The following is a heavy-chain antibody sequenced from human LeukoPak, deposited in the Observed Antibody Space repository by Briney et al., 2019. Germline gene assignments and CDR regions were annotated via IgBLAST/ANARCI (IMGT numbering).Heavy chain of an antibody. CDR2: IYYSGST. V-gene: IGHV4-39*07. CDR1: GGSISSSSYY. J-gene: IGHJ4*02. Sequence: SETLSLTCTVSGGSISSSSYYWGWIRQPPGKGLEWIGSIYYSGSTYYNPSLKSRVTISVDTSKNQFSLKLSSVTAADTAVYYCARETQQWLGRRQHPQPFDYWGQGTLVTVSS. D-gene: IGHD6-19*01. CDR3: ARETQQWLGRRQHPQPFDY.